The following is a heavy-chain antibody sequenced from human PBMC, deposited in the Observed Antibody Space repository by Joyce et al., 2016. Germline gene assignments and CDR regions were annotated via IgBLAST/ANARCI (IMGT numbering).Heavy chain of an antibody. CDR2: INHSGST. CDR1: GGSFSGYY. Sequence: QVQLQQWGAGLLKPSETLSLTCAVYGGSFSGYYWSWIRQPPGKGLEWIGEINHSGSTNYNPSLKSRVTISVDTSKNQFSLNLTSVTAADTAVYYCASRGNRYNDYEAFDYWGQGTLVTVSS. CDR3: ASRGNRYNDYEAFDY. V-gene: IGHV4-34*01. D-gene: IGHD4-17*01. J-gene: IGHJ4*02.